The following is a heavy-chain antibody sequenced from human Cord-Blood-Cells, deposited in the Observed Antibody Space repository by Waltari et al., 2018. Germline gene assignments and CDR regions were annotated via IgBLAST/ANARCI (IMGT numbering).Heavy chain of an antibody. CDR3: ARDSQYQLLSPVDY. D-gene: IGHD2-2*01. Sequence: QVQLVQSGAEVKKPGCSVKVSCKASGYTFTGYYMHWVRQAPGQGVEWMGWINPNSGGTNDAQKFQGRVTMTRDTSISTANMELSRLRSDDTAVYYCARDSQYQLLSPVDYWGQGTLVTVSS. J-gene: IGHJ4*02. CDR2: INPNSGGT. CDR1: GYTFTGYY. V-gene: IGHV1-2*02.